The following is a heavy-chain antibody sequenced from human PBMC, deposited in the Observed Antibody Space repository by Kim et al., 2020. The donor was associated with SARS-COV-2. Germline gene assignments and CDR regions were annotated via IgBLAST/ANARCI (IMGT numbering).Heavy chain of an antibody. CDR3: ATGEYSGYDLWF. Sequence: IYAQKFQGRVTVTEDTSTDTAYMELSSLRSEDTAVYYCATGEYSGYDLWFWGQGTLVTVSS. J-gene: IGHJ4*02. V-gene: IGHV1-24*01. D-gene: IGHD5-12*01.